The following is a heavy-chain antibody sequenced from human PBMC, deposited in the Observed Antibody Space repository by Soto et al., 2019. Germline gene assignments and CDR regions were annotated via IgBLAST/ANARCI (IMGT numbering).Heavy chain of an antibody. D-gene: IGHD2-2*01. J-gene: IGHJ5*02. Sequence: SETLSLTCTVSGGSISSSSYYWGWIRQPPGKGLEWIGSIYYSGSTYYNPSLKSRVTISVDTSKNQFSLKLSSVTAADTAVYYCAKDHIVVVPAAKHNWFDPWGQGTLVTVSS. CDR1: GGSISSSSYY. CDR2: IYYSGST. V-gene: IGHV4-39*01. CDR3: AKDHIVVVPAAKHNWFDP.